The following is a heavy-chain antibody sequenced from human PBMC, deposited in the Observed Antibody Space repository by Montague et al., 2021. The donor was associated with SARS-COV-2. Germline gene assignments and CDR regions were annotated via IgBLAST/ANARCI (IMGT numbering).Heavy chain of an antibody. J-gene: IGHJ4*02. CDR1: GGSFGDDH. CDR3: ARGHLSVSMSVEAFTSASYYFDL. D-gene: IGHD2/OR15-2a*01. V-gene: IGHV4-34*01. Sequence: SETLSLTCAVYGGSFGDDHWSWIRQPPGKGLEWIGDIKQSGSTNXNPSLKSRGTISVDTSKNQFPLKLTSVTAADTAVYFCARGHLSVSMSVEAFTSASYYFDLWGQGALVTVSS. CDR2: IKQSGST.